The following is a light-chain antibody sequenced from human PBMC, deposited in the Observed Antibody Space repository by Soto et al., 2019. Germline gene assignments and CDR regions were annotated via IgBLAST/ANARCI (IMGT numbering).Light chain of an antibody. CDR3: QQSNSTPWT. CDR2: DAS. Sequence: DIQMTQSPSTLSASVGDRVTITCRASQSISAWLAWYQQKPGKAPKLLIYDASILESGVPSRFSGSGSGTDFTLTITSLQPEDSATYYCQQSNSTPWTFGLGTKVDIK. V-gene: IGKV1-5*01. CDR1: QSISAW. J-gene: IGKJ1*01.